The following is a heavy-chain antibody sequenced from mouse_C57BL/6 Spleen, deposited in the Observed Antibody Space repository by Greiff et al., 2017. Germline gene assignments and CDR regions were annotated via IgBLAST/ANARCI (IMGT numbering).Heavy chain of an antibody. CDR2: IDPSDSYT. D-gene: IGHD3-2*02. CDR3: ARRAAQAHFDV. CDR1: GYTFTSYW. Sequence: VQLQQPGAELVMPGASVKLSCKASGYTFTSYWMHWVKQRPGQGLEWIGEIDPSDSYTNYNQKFKGKSTLTVDKSSSTAYMQLSSLTSEDSAVYYCARRAAQAHFDVWGTGTTGTVSS. V-gene: IGHV1-69*01. J-gene: IGHJ1*03.